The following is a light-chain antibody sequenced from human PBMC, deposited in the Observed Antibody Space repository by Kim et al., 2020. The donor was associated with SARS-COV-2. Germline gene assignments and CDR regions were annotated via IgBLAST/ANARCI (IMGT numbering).Light chain of an antibody. V-gene: IGKV1-27*01. J-gene: IGKJ1*01. CDR3: QKYNSAPPT. CDR2: AAS. Sequence: ASVGDSVTITCRASQGISNYLAWYQQKPGKVPKLLIYAASALQSGVPSRFSGSGSGTDFTLTISSLQPEDVATYYCQKYNSAPPTFGQGTKVDIK. CDR1: QGISNY.